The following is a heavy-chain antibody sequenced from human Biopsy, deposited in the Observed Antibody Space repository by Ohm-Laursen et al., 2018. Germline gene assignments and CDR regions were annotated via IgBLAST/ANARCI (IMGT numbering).Heavy chain of an antibody. V-gene: IGHV3-33*01. D-gene: IGHD6-19*01. J-gene: IGHJ2*01. CDR2: IWYDGSNG. Sequence: SLRLSCSASGFIFNYGMHWVRQAPGKGLEWVAVIWYDGSNGNYADSVKGRFTISRDNSKNTLYLQMNGLRAEDTAVYYCARRAVAGTYNWYFDLWGRGTLVTVSS. CDR3: ARRAVAGTYNWYFDL. CDR1: GFIFNYG.